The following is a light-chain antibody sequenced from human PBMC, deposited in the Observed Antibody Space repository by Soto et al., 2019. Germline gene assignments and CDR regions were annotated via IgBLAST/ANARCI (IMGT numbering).Light chain of an antibody. CDR2: DVS. Sequence: DIQMTQSPSTVSAYVGDSVTITCRASQSITTWLAWYQQRPGKAPKLLIYDVSSLQSGVPDRFRGSGSGTDFTLTITRLEPEDFAVYFCQQYDSSPRTFGQGTKVEIK. CDR1: QSITTW. CDR3: QQYDSSPRT. V-gene: IGKV1-5*01. J-gene: IGKJ1*01.